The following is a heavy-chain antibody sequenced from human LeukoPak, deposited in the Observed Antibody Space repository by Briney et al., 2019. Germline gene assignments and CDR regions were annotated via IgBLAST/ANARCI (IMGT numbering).Heavy chain of an antibody. D-gene: IGHD6-19*01. V-gene: IGHV1-46*01. CDR3: ARGGGGASSGWSDYYYYGMDV. CDR2: INPSGGST. CDR1: GYTFTSYY. Sequence: ASVKVSCTASGYTFTSYYMHWVRQAPGQGLEWMGIINPSGGSTSYAQKFQGRVTMTRDTSTSTVYMELSSLRSEDTAVYCCARGGGGASSGWSDYYYYGMDVWGQGTAVTVSS. J-gene: IGHJ6*02.